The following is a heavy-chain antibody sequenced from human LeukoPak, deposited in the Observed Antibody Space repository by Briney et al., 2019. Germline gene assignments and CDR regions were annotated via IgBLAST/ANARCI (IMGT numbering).Heavy chain of an antibody. V-gene: IGHV3-7*01. Sequence: GGSLRLSCAASGFNFYYAWMSWVRQAPGKGLEWVANIKQDGSEKYYVDSVKGRFTISRDNAKNSLYLQMNSLRAEDTAVYYCARESSPPNWFDPWGQGTLVTVSS. CDR3: ARESSPPNWFDP. CDR1: GFNFYYAW. J-gene: IGHJ5*02. CDR2: IKQDGSEK. D-gene: IGHD3-10*01.